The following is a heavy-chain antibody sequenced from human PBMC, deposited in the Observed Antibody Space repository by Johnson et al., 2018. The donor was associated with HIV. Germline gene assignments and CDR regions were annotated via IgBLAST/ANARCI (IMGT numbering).Heavy chain of an antibody. D-gene: IGHD3-22*01. Sequence: VQLVESGGGLVQPGGSLRLSCAASGFTIIRYWMHCVRQAPGKGPVWVSRINSDGSSTTYADSVKGRFTISRDNANNTLYLQMDSLRAEDTSVYYCARERDYYDSSGYWVDAFDIWGQGTMVTVSS. J-gene: IGHJ3*02. CDR3: ARERDYYDSSGYWVDAFDI. V-gene: IGHV3-74*01. CDR2: INSDGSST. CDR1: GFTIIRYW.